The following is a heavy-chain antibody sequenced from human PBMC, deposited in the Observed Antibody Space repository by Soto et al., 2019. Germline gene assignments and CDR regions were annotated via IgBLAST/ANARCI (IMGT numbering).Heavy chain of an antibody. V-gene: IGHV3-23*01. CDR1: GFTFSNYA. Sequence: PGWSLRLSCAASGFTFSNYAMGWVRQAPGKGLEWVSAITATGGRAQYADSVEGRFTISRDNSQNTLYMQMNSLRADDTAVYYCAKDLRGPEAGTWYFDLWGRGTLVSVSS. J-gene: IGHJ2*01. D-gene: IGHD6-13*01. CDR3: AKDLRGPEAGTWYFDL. CDR2: ITATGGRA.